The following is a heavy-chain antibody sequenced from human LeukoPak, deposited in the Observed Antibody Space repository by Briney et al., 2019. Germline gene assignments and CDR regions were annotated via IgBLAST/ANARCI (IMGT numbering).Heavy chain of an antibody. J-gene: IGHJ4*02. CDR2: ISSSSSYI. CDR1: GFTFNSYS. V-gene: IGHV3-21*01. D-gene: IGHD6-19*01. Sequence: GGSLRLSCAASGFTFNSYSLNWVRQAPGKGLEWVSSISSSSSYIYYADSVKGRFTISRDNAKNSLYLQMNSLRAEDTAVYYCARSSGSSGWYVIGYWGQGTLVTVSS. CDR3: ARSSGSSGWYVIGY.